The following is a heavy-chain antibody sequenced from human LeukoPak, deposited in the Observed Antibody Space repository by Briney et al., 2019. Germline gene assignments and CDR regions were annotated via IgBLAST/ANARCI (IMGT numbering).Heavy chain of an antibody. V-gene: IGHV1-18*01. Sequence: GASVKVSCKASGYTFTSYGISWVRQAPGQGLEWMGWISAYNGNTNYAQKLQGRVTMTTDTSTSTAYMELRSLRSDDTAVYYCARDRESIAAAGMSGNFDYWGQGTLVTVSS. CDR2: ISAYNGNT. J-gene: IGHJ4*02. CDR1: GYTFTSYG. CDR3: ARDRESIAAAGMSGNFDY. D-gene: IGHD6-13*01.